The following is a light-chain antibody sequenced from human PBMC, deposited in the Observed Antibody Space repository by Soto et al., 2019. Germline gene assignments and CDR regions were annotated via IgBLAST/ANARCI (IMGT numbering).Light chain of an antibody. CDR3: QNYDSAPWT. Sequence: DIQMSQSVSSLSASIGDRVTITCRASRDITDYLAWYQQKPGQVPKLLISAASTLQSGVPSRFTASGSGTDFTLTVTGLQPEDFATYYCQNYDSAPWTFGQVTKVDIK. CDR2: AAS. CDR1: RDITDY. J-gene: IGKJ1*01. V-gene: IGKV1-27*01.